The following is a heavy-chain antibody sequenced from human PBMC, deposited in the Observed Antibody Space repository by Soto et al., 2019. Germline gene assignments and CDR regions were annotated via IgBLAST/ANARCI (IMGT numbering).Heavy chain of an antibody. CDR1: GFSVSDSS. D-gene: IGHD1-1*01. V-gene: IGHV3-53*02. J-gene: IGHJ6*02. CDR2: FYRGGST. CDR3: ARDLGWKDLLNTYYYGMDV. Sequence: EVQLMETGGGLIQPGGSLRLSCEVSGFSVSDSSMSWVRQAPGKGLEWVSVFYRGGSTDYADSVKGRGTVSRDTFKNTLFLQMDSLTVGDTAVYFCARDLGWKDLLNTYYYGMDVWGLWTTVTVS.